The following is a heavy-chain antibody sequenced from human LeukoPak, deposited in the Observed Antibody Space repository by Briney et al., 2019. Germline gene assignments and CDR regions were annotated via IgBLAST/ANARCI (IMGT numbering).Heavy chain of an antibody. V-gene: IGHV3-30*18. Sequence: GGSLRLSCAASGFTFNNYAMHWVRQAPGKGLEWVAVISYDGSRKYHADSVKGRFTISRDNSKNTLYLQMNSLRAEDTAVYYCAKGLRLSRGYSGYDYHYFDYWGQGTLVTVSS. CDR1: GFTFNNYA. CDR2: ISYDGSRK. J-gene: IGHJ4*02. CDR3: AKGLRLSRGYSGYDYHYFDY. D-gene: IGHD5-12*01.